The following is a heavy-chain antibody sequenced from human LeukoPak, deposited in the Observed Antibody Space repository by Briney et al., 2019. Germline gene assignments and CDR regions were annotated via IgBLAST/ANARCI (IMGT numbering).Heavy chain of an antibody. Sequence: GGSLRLSCAASGFTFSNAWMSWVRQAPGKGLEWVGRIKSKTDGGTTDYAAPVKGRFTISRDDSKNTLYLQMNSLKTEDTAVYYCTTDDTYSYGYEYWGQGTLVTVSS. CDR3: TTDDTYSYGYEY. CDR1: GFTFSNAW. D-gene: IGHD5-18*01. J-gene: IGHJ4*02. V-gene: IGHV3-15*01. CDR2: IKSKTDGGTT.